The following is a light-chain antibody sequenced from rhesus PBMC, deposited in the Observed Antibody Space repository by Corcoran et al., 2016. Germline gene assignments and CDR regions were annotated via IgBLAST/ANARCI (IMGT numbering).Light chain of an antibody. CDR3: HKPSDLFT. J-gene: IGKJ3*01. Sequence: EIEMTQSPATLSLPPGERDTLSCRASQSVSSYLAWYQEKPGHAPRLLIYGDSSRATGIPDRVSCSGSGTDFTLTISSLEPEDFAVYYYHKPSDLFTFGPGTKLDI. CDR1: QSVSSY. CDR2: GDS. V-gene: IGKV3-31*02.